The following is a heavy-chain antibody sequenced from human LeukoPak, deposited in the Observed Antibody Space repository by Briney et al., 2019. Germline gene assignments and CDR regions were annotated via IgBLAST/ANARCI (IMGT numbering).Heavy chain of an antibody. D-gene: IGHD4-17*01. V-gene: IGHV3-21*01. CDR2: ISYTGTYI. CDR1: AFSLSAYN. CDR3: ARDSDYVFDY. J-gene: IGHJ4*02. Sequence: PGGSLRLSCAASAFSLSAYNMNWVRQAPGKGLEWVSSISYTGTYIYYADSVKGRFTISRDNAQNSLYLQMNSLRAEDTAVYYCARDSDYVFDYWGQGTLVTVSS.